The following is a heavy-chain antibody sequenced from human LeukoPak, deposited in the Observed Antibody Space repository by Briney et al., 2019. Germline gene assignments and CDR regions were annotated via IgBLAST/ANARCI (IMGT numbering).Heavy chain of an antibody. Sequence: SVKVSCKASGGTFSSYAISWVRQAPGQGLEWMGGIIPILGTANYAQKFQGRVTITTDESTSTAYMELSSLRSEDTAVYYCAREDYYCSGGSCYLSALYYYMDVWGKGTTVTVSS. CDR3: AREDYYCSGGSCYLSALYYYMDV. CDR2: IIPILGTA. V-gene: IGHV1-69*05. J-gene: IGHJ6*03. CDR1: GGTFSSYA. D-gene: IGHD2-15*01.